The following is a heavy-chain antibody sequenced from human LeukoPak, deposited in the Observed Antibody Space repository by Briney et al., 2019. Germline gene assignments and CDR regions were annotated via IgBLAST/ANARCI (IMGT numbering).Heavy chain of an antibody. V-gene: IGHV3-30-3*02. Sequence: PGRSLRLSCAASGFTFSTYAMHWARQAPGKGPEWVAVISYDGRNKYYADSVKGRFTISRDNSKNTLYLQMNSLRAEDTAVYYCAKTDRYSSSWYDYWGQGTLVTVSS. CDR2: ISYDGRNK. D-gene: IGHD6-13*01. J-gene: IGHJ4*02. CDR3: AKTDRYSSSWYDY. CDR1: GFTFSTYA.